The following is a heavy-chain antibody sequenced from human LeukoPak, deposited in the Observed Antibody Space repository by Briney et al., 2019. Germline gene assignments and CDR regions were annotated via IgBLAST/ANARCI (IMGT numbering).Heavy chain of an antibody. Sequence: GGSLRLSCAASGFTFNNAWMSWVRQAPGKGLEWVGRIKSKTDGGTTDYAAPVKGRFTISRDDSKNTLYLQMNSLRAEDTAVYYCAKEMYSSGWLVWGQGTLVTVSS. J-gene: IGHJ4*02. CDR1: GFTFNNAW. CDR2: IKSKTDGGTT. D-gene: IGHD6-13*01. V-gene: IGHV3-15*01. CDR3: AKEMYSSGWLV.